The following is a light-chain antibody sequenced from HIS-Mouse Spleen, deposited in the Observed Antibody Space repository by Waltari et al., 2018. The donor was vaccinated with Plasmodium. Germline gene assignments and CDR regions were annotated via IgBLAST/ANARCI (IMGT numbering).Light chain of an antibody. CDR1: SSNIGNNY. Sequence: QSVLTQPPSVSAAPGQKVTISCSGSSSNIGNNYVSWYQQLPGTAPKLLIYENNKRPSGIPDLCSGSKSGTSATLGITGLQTGDEADYYCGTWDSSLSAGVVFGGGTKLTVL. CDR2: ENN. J-gene: IGLJ2*01. CDR3: GTWDSSLSAGVV. V-gene: IGLV1-51*01.